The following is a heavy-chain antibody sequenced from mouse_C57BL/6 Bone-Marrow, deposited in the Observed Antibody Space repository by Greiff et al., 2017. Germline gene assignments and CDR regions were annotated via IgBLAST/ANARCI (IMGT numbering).Heavy chain of an antibody. CDR2: INPGSGGT. Sequence: QVQLQQSGAELVRPGTSVKVSCKASGYAFTNYLIEWVKQRPGQGLEWIGVINPGSGGTNYNEKFKGKATLTADKSSSTAYMQLSSLTSEDSAVYFCARIYPWFAYWGQGTRVTVSA. CDR3: ARIYPWFAY. D-gene: IGHD2-3*01. CDR1: GYAFTNYL. J-gene: IGHJ3*01. V-gene: IGHV1-54*01.